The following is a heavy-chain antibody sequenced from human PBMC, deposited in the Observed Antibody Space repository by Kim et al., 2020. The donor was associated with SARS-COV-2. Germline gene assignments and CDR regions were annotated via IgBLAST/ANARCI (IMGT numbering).Heavy chain of an antibody. Sequence: SVKVSCKASGGTFSSYAISWVRQAPGQGLEWMGGIIPIFGTANYAQKFQGRVTITADESTSTAYMELSSLRSEDTAVYYCAGPEARIAGRGRVDDAFDIWGQGTMVTVSS. CDR1: GGTFSSYA. CDR3: AGPEARIAGRGRVDDAFDI. J-gene: IGHJ3*02. D-gene: IGHD6-13*01. CDR2: IIPIFGTA. V-gene: IGHV1-69*13.